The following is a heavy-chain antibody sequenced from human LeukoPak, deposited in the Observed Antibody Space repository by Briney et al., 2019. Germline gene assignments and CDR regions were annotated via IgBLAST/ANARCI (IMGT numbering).Heavy chain of an antibody. CDR2: IKSQTDGRTI. Sequence: GGSLRLSCAASGFTFSNAWMNWVRQAPGKGLEWIGRIKSQTDGRTIAYAAPVKGRFTISRDDSKNTLDLQMNGLKTEDTAVYYCATAAGIAAPGTKGIDYWGQGTLVTVSS. CDR1: GFTFSNAW. CDR3: ATAAGIAAPGTKGIDY. D-gene: IGHD6-13*01. V-gene: IGHV3-15*01. J-gene: IGHJ4*02.